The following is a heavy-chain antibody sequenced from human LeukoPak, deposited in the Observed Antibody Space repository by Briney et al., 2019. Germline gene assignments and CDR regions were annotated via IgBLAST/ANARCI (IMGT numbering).Heavy chain of an antibody. Sequence: PGGSLRLSXAASGFTFSSYWMHWVRQAPGKGLVWVSRINSDGSSTSYADSVKGRFTISRDNAKNTLYLQMNSLRAEDTAVYYCARGSIAAAGTDYWGQGTLVTVSS. CDR2: INSDGSST. CDR1: GFTFSSYW. D-gene: IGHD6-13*01. V-gene: IGHV3-74*01. J-gene: IGHJ4*02. CDR3: ARGSIAAAGTDY.